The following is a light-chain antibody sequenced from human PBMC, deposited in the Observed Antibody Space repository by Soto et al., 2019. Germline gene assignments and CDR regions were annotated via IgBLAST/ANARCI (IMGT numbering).Light chain of an antibody. Sequence: DIQTTQSPSSLSTSVGDRVTITCQASQDISNYLNWYQQKPGKAPKLLIYDASNLETGVPSRFSGSGSGTDFTFTICSLQPEDIATYYCQQYDNLPPYTFGQGTKLEIK. CDR2: DAS. V-gene: IGKV1-33*01. J-gene: IGKJ2*01. CDR1: QDISNY. CDR3: QQYDNLPPYT.